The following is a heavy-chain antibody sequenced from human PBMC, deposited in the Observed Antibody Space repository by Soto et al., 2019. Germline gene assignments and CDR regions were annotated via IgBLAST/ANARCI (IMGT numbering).Heavy chain of an antibody. CDR2: ISSSGSTI. CDR3: AYGGSCDY. CDR1: GFSFNTYE. J-gene: IGHJ4*02. V-gene: IGHV3-48*03. D-gene: IGHD1-26*01. Sequence: EVQLVESGGGLVQPGGSLRLSCAASGFSFNTYEMNWVRQAPGKGLEWVSYISSSGSTIYYADSVKGRFTVARDNGKNSLYLQMNSLRAEDTAVYYCAYGGSCDYWGQGTQVTVSS.